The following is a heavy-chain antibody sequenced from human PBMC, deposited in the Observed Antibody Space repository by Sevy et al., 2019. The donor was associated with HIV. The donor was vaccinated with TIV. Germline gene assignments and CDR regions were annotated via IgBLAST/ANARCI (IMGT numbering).Heavy chain of an antibody. CDR3: EREARSETAFDI. CDR1: GFTFSSYW. V-gene: IGHV3-74*01. Sequence: GGSLRLSCAASGFTFSSYWMHWVRQAPGKGLVWVSRIYNDGLITIYAYSVKGRFTISRDNAKNTLYLQMNSLRAEDTAVYYCEREARSETAFDIWGQGTMVTVSS. CDR2: IYNDGLIT. J-gene: IGHJ3*02. D-gene: IGHD3-3*01.